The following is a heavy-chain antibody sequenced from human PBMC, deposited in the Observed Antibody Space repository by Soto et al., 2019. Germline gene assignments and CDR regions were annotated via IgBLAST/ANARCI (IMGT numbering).Heavy chain of an antibody. Sequence: GGSLRLSCAASGFTFSSYDMHWVRQATGKGLEWVSAIGTAGDTYYPGSVKGRFTITRENAKNSLYLQMKSLRAEDTAVYYCARGDFWSGYYPVDYYYGMDVWGQGTTVTVSS. J-gene: IGHJ6*02. CDR3: ARGDFWSGYYPVDYYYGMDV. D-gene: IGHD3-3*01. CDR1: GFTFSSYD. V-gene: IGHV3-13*01. CDR2: IGTAGDT.